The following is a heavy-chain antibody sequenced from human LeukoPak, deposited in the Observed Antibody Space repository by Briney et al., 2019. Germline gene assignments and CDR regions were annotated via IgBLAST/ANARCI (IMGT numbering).Heavy chain of an antibody. CDR2: IIPIFGTA. Sequence: ASVKVSCKASGGTFSSYAICWVRQAPGQGLEWMGGIIPIFGTANYAQKFQGRVTITADESTSTAYMELSSLRSEDTAVYYCAREKYSSGWWDYYGMDVWGQGTTVTVSS. D-gene: IGHD6-19*01. CDR1: GGTFSSYA. V-gene: IGHV1-69*01. CDR3: AREKYSSGWWDYYGMDV. J-gene: IGHJ6*02.